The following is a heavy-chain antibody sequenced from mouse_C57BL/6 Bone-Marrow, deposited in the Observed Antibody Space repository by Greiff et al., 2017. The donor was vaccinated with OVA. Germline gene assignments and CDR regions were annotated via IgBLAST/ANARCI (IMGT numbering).Heavy chain of an antibody. J-gene: IGHJ4*01. Sequence: EVKVEESGGGLVQPGGSMKLSCVASGFTFRNYWMNWVRQSPEKGLEWVAQIRLKSDNYATHYAESVKGRFTISRDDSKSSVYLQMNNLRAEDTGIYYCTGGYGSSFPYAMDYWGQGTSVTVSS. CDR1: GFTFRNYW. V-gene: IGHV6-3*01. CDR3: TGGYGSSFPYAMDY. CDR2: IRLKSDNYAT. D-gene: IGHD1-1*01.